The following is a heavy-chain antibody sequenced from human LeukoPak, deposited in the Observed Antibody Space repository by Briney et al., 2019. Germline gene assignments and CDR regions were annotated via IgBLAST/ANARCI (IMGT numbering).Heavy chain of an antibody. CDR2: IKQDGSEK. D-gene: IGHD1-26*01. CDR3: ARAKWELRVLLGY. J-gene: IGHJ4*02. Sequence: GGSLRLSCAASGFTFSSYWMSWVRQAPGKGLEWVANIKQDGSEKYYVDSVKGRFIISRDNAKNSLYLQMNSLRAEDTAVYYCARAKWELRVLLGYWGQGTLVTVSS. CDR1: GFTFSSYW. V-gene: IGHV3-7*01.